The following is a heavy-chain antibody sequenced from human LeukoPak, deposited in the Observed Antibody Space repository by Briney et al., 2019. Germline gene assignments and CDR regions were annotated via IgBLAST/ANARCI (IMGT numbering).Heavy chain of an antibody. V-gene: IGHV3-7*03. CDR2: INQDGSEK. J-gene: IGHJ5*02. D-gene: IGHD3-3*01. Sequence: SGGSLRLSCAASGFTFSSYWMSWVRQAPGQGLEWVANINQDGSEKYYVDSVKGRFTISRDNSKNTLYLQMNSLRAEDTAVYYTVRDYWSGYSPWGQGTLVTVSS. CDR3: VRDYWSGYSP. CDR1: GFTFSSYW.